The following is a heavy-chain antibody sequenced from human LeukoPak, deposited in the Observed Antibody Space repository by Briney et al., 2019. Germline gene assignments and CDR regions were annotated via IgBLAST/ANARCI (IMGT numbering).Heavy chain of an antibody. D-gene: IGHD2-8*01. J-gene: IGHJ6*03. V-gene: IGHV1-69*01. CDR1: GGTFSSYA. Sequence: SVKVSCKASGGTFSSYAISWVRQAPGQGLEWMGGIIPIFGTANYAQKFQGRVTITADESTSTAYMELRSLRSEDTAVYYCARAGYCTNGVCYTDYYYYYYMDVWGKGTTVTVSS. CDR3: ARAGYCTNGVCYTDYYYYYYMDV. CDR2: IIPIFGTA.